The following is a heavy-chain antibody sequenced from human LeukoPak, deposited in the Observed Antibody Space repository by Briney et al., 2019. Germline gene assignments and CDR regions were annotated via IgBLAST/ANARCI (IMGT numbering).Heavy chain of an antibody. CDR2: IYPGDSDT. D-gene: IGHD2-15*01. J-gene: IGHJ4*02. Sequence: GESLKISCKGSGYSFTSYWIGWVRQMPGKGLEWMGIIYPGDSDTRYSPSFQGQVTISADKSISTAYLQWSSLKASDTAMYYCARRYCSGGSCYPYDYWGQGTLVTVSS. CDR1: GYSFTSYW. V-gene: IGHV5-51*01. CDR3: ARRYCSGGSCYPYDY.